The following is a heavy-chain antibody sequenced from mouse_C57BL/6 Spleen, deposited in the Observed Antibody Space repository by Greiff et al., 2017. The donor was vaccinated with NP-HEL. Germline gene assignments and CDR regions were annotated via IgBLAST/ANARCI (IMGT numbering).Heavy chain of an antibody. CDR1: GFTFSDYY. CDR2: ISNGGGST. D-gene: IGHD1-1*01. V-gene: IGHV5-12*01. Sequence: EVKLMESGGGLVQPGGSLKLSCAASGFTFSDYYMYWVRQTPEKRLEWVAYISNGGGSTYYPDTVKGRFTISRDNAKNTLYLQMSRLKSEDTAMYYCARRVITTDAMDYWGQGTSVTVSS. J-gene: IGHJ4*01. CDR3: ARRVITTDAMDY.